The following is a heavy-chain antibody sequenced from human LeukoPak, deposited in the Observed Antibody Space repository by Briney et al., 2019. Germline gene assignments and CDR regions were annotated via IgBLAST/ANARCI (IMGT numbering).Heavy chain of an antibody. CDR2: VYASGSS. J-gene: IGHJ4*02. D-gene: IGHD3-22*01. Sequence: SQTLSLTCTVSGGSINSDSYYWSWIRRPAGKGLEWIGRVYASGSSNSNPSLKSRVTMSVDTSKNQFSLKLSSVTAADTAIYYCARYYYDTSGYSSGFDYWGQGTLVTVTS. V-gene: IGHV4-61*02. CDR1: GGSINSDSYY. CDR3: ARYYYDTSGYSSGFDY.